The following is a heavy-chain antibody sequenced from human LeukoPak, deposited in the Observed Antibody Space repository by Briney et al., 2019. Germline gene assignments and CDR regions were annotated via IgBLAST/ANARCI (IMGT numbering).Heavy chain of an antibody. CDR3: ARSDASVYAPFDY. CDR2: MFYVGDT. CDR1: GGSISSSSYY. D-gene: IGHD5/OR15-5a*01. V-gene: IGHV4-39*01. J-gene: IGHJ4*02. Sequence: SETLSLTCTVSGGSISSSSYYWGWIRQPPGKELQWIGNMFYVGDTYYNPSLKSRLTMSVDTSKNQLYLRLGSVTAADTAVYYCARSDASVYAPFDYWGQGIQVIVSS.